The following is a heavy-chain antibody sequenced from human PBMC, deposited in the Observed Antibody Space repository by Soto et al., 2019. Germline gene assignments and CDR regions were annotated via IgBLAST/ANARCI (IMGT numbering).Heavy chain of an antibody. CDR2: INAGNGDT. V-gene: IGHV1-3*01. D-gene: IGHD5-18*01. CDR1: GYTFTSYT. J-gene: IGHJ5*02. CDR3: ARIGYGYPSGRGWFDP. Sequence: QVQLVQSGAEVKKSGASVKVSCKASGYTFTSYTMHWVRQAPGQSLEWMGWINAGNGDTKYSQKFQGRVTITRDISGSTAYMELSSLRSEDTAVYYCARIGYGYPSGRGWFDPWGQGTLVTVSS.